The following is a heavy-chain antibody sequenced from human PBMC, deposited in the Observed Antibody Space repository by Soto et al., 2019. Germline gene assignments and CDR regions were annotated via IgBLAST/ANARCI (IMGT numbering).Heavy chain of an antibody. CDR3: ARDILKAGLRGFYYYYGMDV. Sequence: PSPTLSLTCAISGDSVSSNSAAWNWIRQSPSRGLEWLGRTYYRSKWYNDYAVSVKSRITINPDTSKNQFSLQLNSVTPEDTAVYYCARDILKAGLRGFYYYYGMDVWGQGTTVTVSS. V-gene: IGHV6-1*01. CDR2: TYYRSKWYN. CDR1: GDSVSSNSAA. J-gene: IGHJ6*02. D-gene: IGHD4-17*01.